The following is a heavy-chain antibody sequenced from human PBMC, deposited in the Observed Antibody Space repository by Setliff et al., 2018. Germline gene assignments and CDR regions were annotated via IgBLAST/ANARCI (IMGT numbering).Heavy chain of an antibody. CDR1: GGSFSTYY. D-gene: IGHD5-12*01. Sequence: SETLSLTCTVSGGSFSTYYWSWIRQAPGKGLEWIGHVYYSGAANYNPSLKSRVTVPVDTSKNQFSLRLISVTAADTAVYYCARGGTFRYFDYWGQGTPVTVSS. V-gene: IGHV4-59*01. J-gene: IGHJ4*02. CDR2: VYYSGAA. CDR3: ARGGTFRYFDY.